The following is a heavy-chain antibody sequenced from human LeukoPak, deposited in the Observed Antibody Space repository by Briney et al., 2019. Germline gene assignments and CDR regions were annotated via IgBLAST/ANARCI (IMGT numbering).Heavy chain of an antibody. CDR3: AKYYYDSSGAWRVFDY. CDR2: ISYDGSNK. V-gene: IGHV3-30*18. J-gene: IGHJ4*02. D-gene: IGHD3-22*01. Sequence: GGSLRLSCAASGFTFSSYGMHWVRQAPGKGLEWVAVISYDGSNKYYADSVKGRFTISRDNSKNTLYLQMNSLRAEDTAVYYCAKYYYDSSGAWRVFDYWGQGTLVTVSS. CDR1: GFTFSSYG.